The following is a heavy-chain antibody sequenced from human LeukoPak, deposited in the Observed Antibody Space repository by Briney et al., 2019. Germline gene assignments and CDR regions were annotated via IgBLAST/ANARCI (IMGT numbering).Heavy chain of an antibody. D-gene: IGHD4-17*01. CDR2: ISYDGSNK. CDR3: ARGPGPDYGDPGDWFDP. CDR1: GFTFSSYA. V-gene: IGHV3-30-3*01. J-gene: IGHJ5*02. Sequence: GGSLRLSCAASGFTFSSYAMHWVRQAPGKGLEWVAVISYDGSNKYYADSVKGRFTISRDNSKNTLYLQMNSLRAEDTAVYYCARGPGPDYGDPGDWFDPWGQGTLVTVSS.